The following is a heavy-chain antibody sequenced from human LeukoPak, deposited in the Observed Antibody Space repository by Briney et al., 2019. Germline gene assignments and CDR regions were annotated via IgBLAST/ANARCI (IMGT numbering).Heavy chain of an antibody. CDR2: INTDGSST. J-gene: IGHJ4*02. Sequence: GGSHRLSCAASGFTFSSYWMHWVRQAPGKGLVWVSHINTDGSSTSYADSVKGRFTISRDNAKNTLYLQMNSLRAEDTAVYYCSRGLIGPDYWGQGTLVTVSS. D-gene: IGHD3-16*01. CDR3: SRGLIGPDY. V-gene: IGHV3-74*01. CDR1: GFTFSSYW.